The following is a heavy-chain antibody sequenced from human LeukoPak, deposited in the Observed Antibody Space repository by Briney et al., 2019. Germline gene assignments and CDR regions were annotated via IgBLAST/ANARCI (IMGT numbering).Heavy chain of an antibody. V-gene: IGHV1-18*01. Sequence: VASVKVSCKASGCTFTSYGRSWVRQAPGQGLEWMGGISAYDGNTNYAQKLQGRVIMTTDTSPSTASMELRSLSSGDTPVYYCARGSGGPKSWELLTYFDHWGQGTLVTVSS. CDR2: ISAYDGNT. CDR1: GCTFTSYG. CDR3: ARGSGGPKSWELLTYFDH. J-gene: IGHJ4*02. D-gene: IGHD1-26*01.